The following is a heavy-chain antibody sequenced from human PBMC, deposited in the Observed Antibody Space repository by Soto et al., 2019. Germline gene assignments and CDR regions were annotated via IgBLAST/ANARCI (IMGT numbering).Heavy chain of an antibody. CDR1: GFTFSSYA. V-gene: IGHV3-23*01. Sequence: VQLLESGGGLVQPGGSLRLSCAASGFTFSSYAMSWVRQAPGKGLEWVSAISGSGGSTYYADSVKGRFTISRDNYKNTLYLQMNSLRAEDTAVYYCAKDSGYCSGGSCYYYFDYWGQGTLVTVSS. CDR3: AKDSGYCSGGSCYYYFDY. CDR2: ISGSGGST. J-gene: IGHJ4*02. D-gene: IGHD2-15*01.